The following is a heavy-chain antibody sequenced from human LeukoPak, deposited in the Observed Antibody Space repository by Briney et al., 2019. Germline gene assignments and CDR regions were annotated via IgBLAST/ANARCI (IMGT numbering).Heavy chain of an antibody. CDR3: ARIVLMVYAHHDAFDI. D-gene: IGHD2-8*01. J-gene: IGHJ3*02. V-gene: IGHV3-7*01. CDR1: GFTFSSYW. CDR2: IKQDGSEK. Sequence: PGGSLRLSCAASGFTFSSYWMSWVRQAPGKGLEWVANIKQDGSEKYYVDSVKGRFTISRDNAKNSLYLQMNSLRAEDTAVYYCARIVLMVYAHHDAFDIWGQGTMVNVSS.